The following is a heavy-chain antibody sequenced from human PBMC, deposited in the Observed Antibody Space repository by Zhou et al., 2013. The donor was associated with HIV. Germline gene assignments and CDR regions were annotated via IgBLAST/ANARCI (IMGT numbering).Heavy chain of an antibody. Sequence: QVQLVQSGAEVKKPGASVKVSCKVTGYTLSELSIHWVRQAPGGGLEWVGRFDPQNRETTFGQTFQGRITMTGETSTDTAFLEVAGLTSDDTAIYYCARDRDWGFPRWFDPWGQGTLVTVSS. CDR3: ARDRDWGFPRWFDP. D-gene: IGHD7-27*01. CDR2: FDPQNRET. J-gene: IGHJ5*02. CDR1: GYTLSELS. V-gene: IGHV1-24*01.